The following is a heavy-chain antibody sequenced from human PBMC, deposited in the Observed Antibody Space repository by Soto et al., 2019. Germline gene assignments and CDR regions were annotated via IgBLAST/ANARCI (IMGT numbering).Heavy chain of an antibody. CDR3: ARDPLELRGAFDI. CDR1: GGSISSGGYY. V-gene: IGHV4-31*03. J-gene: IGHJ3*02. CDR2: IYYSGST. Sequence: SETLSLTCTVSGGSISSGGYYWSWIRQHPGKGLEWIGYIYYSGSTYYNPSLKSRVTISVDTSKNQFSLKLSSVTAVDTAVYYCARDPLELRGAFDIWGQGTMVTVSS. D-gene: IGHD1-7*01.